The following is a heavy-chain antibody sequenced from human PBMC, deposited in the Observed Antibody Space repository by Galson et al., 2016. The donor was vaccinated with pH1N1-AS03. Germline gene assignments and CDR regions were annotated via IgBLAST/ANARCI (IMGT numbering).Heavy chain of an antibody. D-gene: IGHD2-2*01. CDR1: GVSVSSYH. CDR3: ASVSLAYCSSTSCFRFDP. V-gene: IGHV4-4*07. CDR2: MYDSGFT. J-gene: IGHJ5*02. Sequence: SETLSLTCTVSGVSVSSYHWSWIRQSAGKGLEWIGRMYDSGFTSYNPSLRSRVTMSVDRSKNQLSLKLNSVTAADTAVYYCASVSLAYCSSTSCFRFDPWGQGTLVTVSS.